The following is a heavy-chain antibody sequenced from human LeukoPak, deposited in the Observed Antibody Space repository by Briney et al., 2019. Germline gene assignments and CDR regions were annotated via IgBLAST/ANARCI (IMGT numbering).Heavy chain of an antibody. CDR1: GGSISSYY. J-gene: IGHJ4*02. V-gene: IGHV4-59*08. Sequence: SETLSLTCTVSGGSISSYYWSWIRQPPGKGLEWIGYIYYSVNTNYNPSLKSRVTISVDTSKNQFSLKLSSVTAADTAVYYCARGGYGYRRFDYWGQGTLVTVSS. CDR3: ARGGYGYRRFDY. CDR2: IYYSVNT. D-gene: IGHD5-18*01.